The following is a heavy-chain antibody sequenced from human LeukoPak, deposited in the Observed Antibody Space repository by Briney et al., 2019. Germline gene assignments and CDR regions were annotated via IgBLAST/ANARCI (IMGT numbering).Heavy chain of an antibody. D-gene: IGHD1-26*01. V-gene: IGHV1-69*13. CDR1: GGTFSSYA. CDR2: IIPIFGTA. CDR3: ARVVRYSYYYYYMDV. J-gene: IGHJ6*03. Sequence: SVKVSCKASGGTFSSYAISWVRQAPGQGLEWMGGIIPIFGTANYAQKFQGRVTITADESTSAAYMELGSLRSEDTAVYYCARVVRYSYYYYYMDVWGKGTTVTVSS.